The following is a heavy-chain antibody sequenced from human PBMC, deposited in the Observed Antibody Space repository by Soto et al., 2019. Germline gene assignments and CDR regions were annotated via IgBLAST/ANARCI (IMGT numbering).Heavy chain of an antibody. D-gene: IGHD1-26*01. CDR3: ARLATGRHY. J-gene: IGHJ4*02. Sequence: QLQLQESGPGLVKPSETLSLTCTVSGGSISSNSYYWGWIRQPPGKGLEGIGSIYYIGSTYYNPSLKSRVTISVDTSKNQFSLKLSSVTAADTAVYYCARLATGRHYWGQGTLVTVSS. CDR1: GGSISSNSYY. V-gene: IGHV4-39*01. CDR2: IYYIGST.